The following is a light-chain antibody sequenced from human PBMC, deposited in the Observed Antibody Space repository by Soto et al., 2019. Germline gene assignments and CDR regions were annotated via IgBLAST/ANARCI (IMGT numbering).Light chain of an antibody. CDR2: GAS. CDR3: QLYGSSPLYI. J-gene: IGKJ2*01. V-gene: IGKV3-20*01. Sequence: EIVLTQSPGTLSLSPGDRATLSCRASQSVSSSYLAWYQQKPGQAPRLLIYGASSRATGIPDRFSGSGSGTDFTLTISRLEPEDFAVYYCQLYGSSPLYIFGQGTELEI. CDR1: QSVSSSY.